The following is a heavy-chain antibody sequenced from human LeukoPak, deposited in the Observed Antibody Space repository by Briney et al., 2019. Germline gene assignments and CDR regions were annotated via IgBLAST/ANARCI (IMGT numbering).Heavy chain of an antibody. D-gene: IGHD6-19*01. CDR2: INHSGST. J-gene: IGHJ4*02. CDR1: GGSFSGYY. Sequence: SDTLSLTCAVYGGSFSGYYWSWIRQPPGKGLEWIGEINHSGSTNHNPSLKSRVTISVDTSKNQFSLKLSSVTGADAAVYYCAREIAVAGTRREAYYFDYWGQGTLVTVSS. V-gene: IGHV4-34*01. CDR3: AREIAVAGTRREAYYFDY.